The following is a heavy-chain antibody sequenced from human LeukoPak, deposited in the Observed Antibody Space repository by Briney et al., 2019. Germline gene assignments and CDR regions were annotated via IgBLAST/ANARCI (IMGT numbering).Heavy chain of an antibody. J-gene: IGHJ6*02. Sequence: SETLSLTCTVSGGSISSYYWSWIRQPPGKGLEWIGYIYYSGSTNYNPSLKSRVTISVDTSKNQFSLKLSSVTAADTAVYYCARHWDPLGYCSGGSCYSIYYGMDVWGQGTTVTVSS. CDR2: IYYSGST. V-gene: IGHV4-59*08. D-gene: IGHD2-15*01. CDR3: ARHWDPLGYCSGGSCYSIYYGMDV. CDR1: GGSISSYY.